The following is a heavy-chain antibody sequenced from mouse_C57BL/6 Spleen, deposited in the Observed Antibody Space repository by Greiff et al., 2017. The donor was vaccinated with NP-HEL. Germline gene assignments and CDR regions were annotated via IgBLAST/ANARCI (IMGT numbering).Heavy chain of an antibody. Sequence: EVQLQQSGPVLVKPGASVKLSCKASGYTFTDYYMNWVKQSHGKSLEWIGVINPYNGGSSSNQKFKGKATLTVDKSSSTAYMELNSLTSEDSAVYYCARQDYYGSSVYYYAMDYWGQGTSVTVSS. V-gene: IGHV1-19*01. CDR3: ARQDYYGSSVYYYAMDY. CDR1: GYTFTDYY. J-gene: IGHJ4*01. D-gene: IGHD1-1*01. CDR2: INPYNGGS.